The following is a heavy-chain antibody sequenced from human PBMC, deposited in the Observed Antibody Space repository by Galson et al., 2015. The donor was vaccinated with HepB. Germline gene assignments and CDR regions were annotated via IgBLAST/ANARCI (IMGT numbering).Heavy chain of an antibody. D-gene: IGHD6-19*01. CDR2: ISAYNGNT. CDR1: GYTFTSYG. CDR3: ARLVVPDSSGWPEYSY. V-gene: IGHV1-18*01. J-gene: IGHJ4*02. Sequence: QSGAEVTKPGASVKVSCKASGYTFTSYGISWVRQAPGQGLEWMGWISAYNGNTNYAQKLQGRVTMTTDTSTSTAYMELRSLRSDDTAVYYCARLVVPDSSGWPEYSYWGQGTLVTVSS.